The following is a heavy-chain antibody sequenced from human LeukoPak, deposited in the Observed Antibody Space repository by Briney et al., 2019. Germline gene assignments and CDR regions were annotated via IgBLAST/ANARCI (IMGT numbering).Heavy chain of an antibody. CDR2: INTDGSST. V-gene: IGHV3-74*01. CDR3: ARDNGELDY. Sequence: PGGSLRPSCAASGFTFSIYWMHWVRQAPGKGLVWVSRINTDGSSTNFADSVEGRFTISRDNARNTLYLQMNSLRAEDTALYYCARDNGELDYWGQGTLVTVSS. J-gene: IGHJ4*02. CDR1: GFTFSIYW.